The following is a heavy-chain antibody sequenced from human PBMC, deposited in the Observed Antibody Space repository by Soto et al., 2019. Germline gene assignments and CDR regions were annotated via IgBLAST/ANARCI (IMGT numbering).Heavy chain of an antibody. Sequence: PGGSLRLSCSASGFTFSSYAMHWVRQAPGKGLEYVSSISTNGGSTHYADSVKGRFTISRDNSKNTQYLQMSSLRADDTAVYYCVKGEYYYVSSCYYPFYYWGHGT. CDR3: VKGEYYYVSSCYYPFYY. CDR2: ISTNGGST. D-gene: IGHD3-22*01. V-gene: IGHV3-64D*06. J-gene: IGHJ4*01. CDR1: GFTFSSYA.